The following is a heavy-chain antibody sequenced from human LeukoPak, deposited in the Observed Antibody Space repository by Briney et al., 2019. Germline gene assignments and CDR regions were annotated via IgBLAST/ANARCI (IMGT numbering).Heavy chain of an antibody. CDR1: GYTFTRFG. Sequence: ASVKVSCXAAGYTFTRFGISWVRQAPGQGLEWMGWISANSGQTYYAQKLQGRVTMTTDTSTSTAYMELRSLRSDDTAIYYCARDFYHGHCGGGYCYVLDSWGQGTLVTVSS. D-gene: IGHD2-15*01. V-gene: IGHV1-18*01. J-gene: IGHJ4*02. CDR3: ARDFYHGHCGGGYCYVLDS. CDR2: ISANSGQT.